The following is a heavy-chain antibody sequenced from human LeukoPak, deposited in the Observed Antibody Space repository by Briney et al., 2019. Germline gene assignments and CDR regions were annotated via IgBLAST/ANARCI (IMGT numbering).Heavy chain of an antibody. J-gene: IGHJ4*02. CDR3: AKEGKTRNWNYYQAKAVY. CDR1: GFTFSSYS. Sequence: PGGSLRLSCAASGFTFSSYSMNWVRQAPGKGLERVSGISSSGGTTHYADSVKGRFTISRDNSKNTLYLQMNSLRAEDMAVYYCAKEGKTRNWNYYQAKAVYWGQGTLVTVSS. CDR2: ISSSGGTT. D-gene: IGHD1-7*01. V-gene: IGHV3-23*01.